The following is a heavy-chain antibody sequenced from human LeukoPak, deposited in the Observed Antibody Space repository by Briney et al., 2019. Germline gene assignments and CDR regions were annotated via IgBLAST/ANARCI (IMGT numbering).Heavy chain of an antibody. CDR1: GGSISSGGYY. V-gene: IGHV4-31*03. CDR2: IYYSGST. J-gene: IGHJ5*02. CDR3: ARDRQGWFDP. Sequence: SQTLSLTCTVSGGSISSGGYYWSWIRQHPGKGLEWIGYIYYSGSTYYNPSLKSRITISVDTSKNQFSLKLSSVTAADTAVYYCARDRQGWFDPWGQGTLVTVSS.